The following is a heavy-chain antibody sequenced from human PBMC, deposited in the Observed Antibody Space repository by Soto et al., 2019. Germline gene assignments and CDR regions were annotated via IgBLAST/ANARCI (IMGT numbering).Heavy chain of an antibody. CDR2: ISYDGSNK. CDR3: SRDVGAVDVDWYFDL. J-gene: IGHJ2*01. V-gene: IGHV3-30*14. CDR1: GFTFSSYA. D-gene: IGHD6-19*01. Sequence: QVQLVESGGGVVQPGRSLRLSCAASGFTFSSYAMHWVRQAPGKGLEWVAVISYDGSNKYYADSVKGRFTISRDNSKYTLYLQMTSLRAEDTAVYYCSRDVGAVDVDWYFDLWGRGTLVPVSS.